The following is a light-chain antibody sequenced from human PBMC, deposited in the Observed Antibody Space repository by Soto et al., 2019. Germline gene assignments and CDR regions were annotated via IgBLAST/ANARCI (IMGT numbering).Light chain of an antibody. Sequence: NVVTKSPGTLSLSPGERANLSCRASPNFSSKYLAWYQQKPGQAPRLLIYDASNRATGVPARFSGSGSGTDFTLTISSLEPEDDAVYYCQQRNDWRRGTFGQGARLDI. CDR2: DAS. CDR1: PNFSSKY. J-gene: IGKJ5*01. V-gene: IGKV3D-20*02. CDR3: QQRNDWRRGT.